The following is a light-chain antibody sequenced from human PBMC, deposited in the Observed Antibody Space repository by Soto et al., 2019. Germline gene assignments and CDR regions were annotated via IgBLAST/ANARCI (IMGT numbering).Light chain of an antibody. V-gene: IGKV3-15*01. CDR1: QSFSSN. CDR3: QQYNNWPFT. J-gene: IGKJ3*01. CDR2: SAF. Sequence: ERVMTQSPATLSVPPGERVTLSCRASQSFSSNLAWYQQKPGQAPRLLIYSAFFRATGIPARFSGSGSGTEFTLTISSLQSEDFAVYFCQQYNNWPFTFGPGTKVDIK.